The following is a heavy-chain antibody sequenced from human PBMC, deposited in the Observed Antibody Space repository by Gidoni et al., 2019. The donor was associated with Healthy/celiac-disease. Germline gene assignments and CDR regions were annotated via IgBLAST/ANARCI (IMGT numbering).Heavy chain of an antibody. CDR1: GFTFSSYS. J-gene: IGHJ4*02. V-gene: IGHV3-21*01. CDR3: ARDRGSTIFGVVTKYYFDY. D-gene: IGHD3-3*01. CDR2: ISSSSSYI. Sequence: EVQLVESGGGLVKPGGSLRLSCAASGFTFSSYSMNWVRQAPGKGLEWVSSISSSSSYIYYADSVKGRFTISRDNAKNSLYLQMNSLRAEDTAVYYCARDRGSTIFGVVTKYYFDYWGQGTLVTVSS.